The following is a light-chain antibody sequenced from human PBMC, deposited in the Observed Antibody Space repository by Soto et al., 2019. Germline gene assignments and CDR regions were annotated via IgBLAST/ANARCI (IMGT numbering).Light chain of an antibody. Sequence: QSVLTHPPSASGTPGQRVTISCSGSSSNIGSNYVYWYQQLPGTAPKLLIYRNNQRPSGVPDRFSGSKSGTSASLAISGLRSEDEADYYCAAWDDSLYVVFGGGTKLTVL. J-gene: IGLJ2*01. V-gene: IGLV1-47*01. CDR1: SSNIGSNY. CDR3: AAWDDSLYVV. CDR2: RNN.